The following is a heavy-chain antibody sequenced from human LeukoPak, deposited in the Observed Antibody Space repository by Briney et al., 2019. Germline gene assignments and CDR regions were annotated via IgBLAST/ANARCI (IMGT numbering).Heavy chain of an antibody. CDR3: ARDNWQLEVYLDY. V-gene: IGHV1-2*06. CDR1: GNTFTAYY. CDR2: INPNSGGT. Sequence: ASVKVSCKASGNTFTAYYIHWVRQAPGQGLEWMGRINPNSGGTDHAQNFRGRVTLTRDTSISTAYMDLTRLRSDDTAVYYCARDNWQLEVYLDYWGQGTLVTVSS. D-gene: IGHD6-6*01. J-gene: IGHJ4*02.